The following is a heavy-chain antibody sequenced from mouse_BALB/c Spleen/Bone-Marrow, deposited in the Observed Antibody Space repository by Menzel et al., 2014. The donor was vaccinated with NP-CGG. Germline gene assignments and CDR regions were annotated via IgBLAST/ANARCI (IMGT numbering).Heavy chain of an antibody. D-gene: IGHD2-4*01. V-gene: IGHV1-87*01. CDR2: ICPGDGDS. CDR1: GYTFTSYW. J-gene: IGHJ2*01. Sequence: QVQLQQPGAELARPGASVKLSCKASGYTFTSYWMQWVKQRPGQGLEWIGAICPGDGDSRYTQKFKGKATLTADKSSSTAYMQLSSLASGDSAVYYCASYYDYDGRGYWGQGTTLTVSS. CDR3: ASYYDYDGRGY.